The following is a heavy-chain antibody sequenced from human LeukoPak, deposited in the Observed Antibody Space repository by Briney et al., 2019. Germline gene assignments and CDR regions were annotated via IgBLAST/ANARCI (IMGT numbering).Heavy chain of an antibody. J-gene: IGHJ3*02. Sequence: GGSLRLSCAASGFTFSDHYLDWVRQAPGKGLEWVGRARNKANSYTTEYAASVKGRFTISRDDSKNSLYLQMNSLKTEDTAVYYCVLDYGGNSVLRDAFDIWGQGTVVTVSS. V-gene: IGHV3-72*01. D-gene: IGHD4-23*01. CDR3: VLDYGGNSVLRDAFDI. CDR2: ARNKANSYTT. CDR1: GFTFSDHY.